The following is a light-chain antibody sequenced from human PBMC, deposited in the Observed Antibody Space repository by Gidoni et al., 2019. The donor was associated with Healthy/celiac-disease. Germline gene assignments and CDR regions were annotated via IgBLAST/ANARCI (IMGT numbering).Light chain of an antibody. CDR2: DAS. J-gene: IGKJ1*01. CDR3: QQRSNWPPTWT. Sequence: EIVLTQSPATLSLSPGERATLSCRASQSVSSYLAWYQQQPGHAPRLLIYDASNRATGIPARFSGSGSGTDFTLTISSLEPEDFAVYYCQQRSNWPPTWTFGQGTKVEIK. CDR1: QSVSSY. V-gene: IGKV3-11*01.